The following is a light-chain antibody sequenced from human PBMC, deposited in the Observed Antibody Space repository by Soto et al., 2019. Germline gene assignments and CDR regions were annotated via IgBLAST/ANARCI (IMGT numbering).Light chain of an antibody. Sequence: DIQMTQSPSSVSASVGDRVTITCRASQGISSWLAWYQQKPGKAPNLLIYGTSSLQSGVPSRFSGSGSGTEFTLTISSLQPKALATSYGQPANSFPFTFGQGTKLEIK. CDR2: GTS. CDR3: QPANSFPFT. CDR1: QGISSW. V-gene: IGKV1-12*01. J-gene: IGKJ2*01.